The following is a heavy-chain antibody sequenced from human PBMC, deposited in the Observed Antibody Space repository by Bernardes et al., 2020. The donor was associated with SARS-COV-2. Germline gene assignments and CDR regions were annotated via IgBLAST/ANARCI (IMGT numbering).Heavy chain of an antibody. CDR2: IYYNGST. CDR1: GGSISSSSSY. J-gene: IGHJ5*02. D-gene: IGHD5-18*01. CDR3: ARHGDTAMGPFDP. V-gene: IGHV4-39*01. Sequence: SESLSLTCTVSGGSISSSSSYWFWLHPPPGQGLEWLGSIYYNGSTSSNPSLKSRVTISVDTSKNQFSLKLSSVTAADTAGDYCARHGDTAMGPFDPCGQGTLGTVSS.